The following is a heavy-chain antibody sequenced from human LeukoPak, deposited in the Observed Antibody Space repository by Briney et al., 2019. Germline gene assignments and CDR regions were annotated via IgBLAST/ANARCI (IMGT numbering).Heavy chain of an antibody. CDR3: ARGGWSGDSSSWFPSWFDP. J-gene: IGHJ5*02. Sequence: ASVKVSCKASGGTFSSYAISWVRQAPGQGLEWMGGIIPIFVTANYAQKFQGRVTITADESTSTAYMELSSLRSGDTAVYYCARGGWSGDSSSWFPSWFDPWGHGNLVTVSS. V-gene: IGHV1-69*13. CDR1: GGTFSSYA. CDR2: IIPIFVTA. D-gene: IGHD6-13*01.